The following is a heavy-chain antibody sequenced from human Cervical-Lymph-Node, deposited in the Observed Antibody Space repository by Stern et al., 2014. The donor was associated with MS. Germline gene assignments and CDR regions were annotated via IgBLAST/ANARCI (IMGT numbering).Heavy chain of an antibody. V-gene: IGHV3-7*01. CDR1: GFTFSNYW. Sequence: EVQLVESGGGLVQPGESLRLSCAVSGFTFSNYWMTWVRQAPGKGLEWVASIKPDGSEKSYGALVKGRFPISRDNAKNSLYLQMNSLRAEDTAVYYCARAVRELGTWGQGTLVTVSS. D-gene: IGHD1-7*01. CDR3: ARAVRELGT. J-gene: IGHJ5*02. CDR2: IKPDGSEK.